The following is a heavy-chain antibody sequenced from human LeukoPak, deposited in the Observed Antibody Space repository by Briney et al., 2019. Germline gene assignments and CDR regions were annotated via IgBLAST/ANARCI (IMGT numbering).Heavy chain of an antibody. J-gene: IGHJ3*02. CDR2: TYYRSKWYS. D-gene: IGHD6-25*01. V-gene: IGHV6-1*01. CDR1: GDSVSSNSAA. CDR3: ARAAAGAFDI. Sequence: SQTLSLTCAISGDSVSSNSAAWNWIRQSPSRGLEWLGRTYYRSKWYSEYAVSVRGRTTINPDTSKNQFSLNLSSVTAADTAVYYCARAAAGAFDIWGQGTMVTVSS.